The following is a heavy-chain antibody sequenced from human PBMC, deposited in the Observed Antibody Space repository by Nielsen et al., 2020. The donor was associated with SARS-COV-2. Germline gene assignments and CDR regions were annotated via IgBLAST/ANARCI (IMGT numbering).Heavy chain of an antibody. V-gene: IGHV3-23*01. D-gene: IGHD3-3*01. Sequence: GGSLRLSCAASGFTLSDYAIQWVRQAPGKGLEWVSAISGSGGSTYYADSVKGRFTISRDNSKNTLYLQMNSLRAEDTAVYYCAKDNDFWSGYYEPFAYWGQGTLVTVSS. CDR2: ISGSGGST. CDR3: AKDNDFWSGYYEPFAY. J-gene: IGHJ4*02. CDR1: GFTLSDYA.